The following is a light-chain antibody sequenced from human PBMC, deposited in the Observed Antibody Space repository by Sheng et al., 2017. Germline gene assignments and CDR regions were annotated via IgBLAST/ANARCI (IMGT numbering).Light chain of an antibody. Sequence: DIQMTQSPSTLSASVGDRVTITCRASQSISSWLAWYQQKPGKAPKLLIYKASSLESGVPSRFSGSGSGTDFILTISSLEPEDFAIYYCQQRDDWPPTFGQGTKLEIK. CDR2: KAS. V-gene: IGKV1-5*03. CDR3: QQRDDWPPT. J-gene: IGKJ2*01. CDR1: QSISSW.